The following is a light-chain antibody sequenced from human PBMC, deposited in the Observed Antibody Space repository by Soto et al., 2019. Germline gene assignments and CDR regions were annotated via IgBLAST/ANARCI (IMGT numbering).Light chain of an antibody. Sequence: DIQMTQSPSTLSASVGDRVTITCRASQSISNWLAWYQQKPGKAPKLLIYDASSLESGVPSRFSGSGSGTEFTLTISSLQPDDFGTYYCQQYTSYWTFGQGTKVKIK. CDR2: DAS. CDR3: QQYTSYWT. J-gene: IGKJ1*01. CDR1: QSISNW. V-gene: IGKV1-5*01.